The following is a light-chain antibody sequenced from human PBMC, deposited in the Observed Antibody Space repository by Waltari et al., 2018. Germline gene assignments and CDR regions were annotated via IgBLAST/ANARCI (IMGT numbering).Light chain of an antibody. CDR3: SSYAGRNSVV. CDR1: SSDVGTYNA. CDR2: AVS. J-gene: IGLJ3*02. Sequence: SALPQPPSASGPPGPSVSISSPCTSSDVGTYNAFSWYQQHPGKAPKLIIDAVSERAAGVPARFSGAKSAKPASLTGSGLQAEDEAEYYCSSYAGRNSVVFGGGTKMTVL. V-gene: IGLV2-8*01.